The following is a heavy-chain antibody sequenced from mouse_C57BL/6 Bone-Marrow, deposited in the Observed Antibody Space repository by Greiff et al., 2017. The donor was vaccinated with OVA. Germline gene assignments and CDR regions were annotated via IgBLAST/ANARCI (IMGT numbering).Heavy chain of an antibody. Sequence: EVQLQQSGPELVKPGASVKISCKASGYTFTDYYMNWVKQSHGKSLEWIGDINPNNGGTSYNQKFKGKATLTVDKSSSTAYMELRSLTSEDSAVYDCARPTVVAHYYAMDYWGQGTSVTVSS. CDR3: ARPTVVAHYYAMDY. CDR2: INPNNGGT. D-gene: IGHD1-1*01. V-gene: IGHV1-26*01. CDR1: GYTFTDYY. J-gene: IGHJ4*01.